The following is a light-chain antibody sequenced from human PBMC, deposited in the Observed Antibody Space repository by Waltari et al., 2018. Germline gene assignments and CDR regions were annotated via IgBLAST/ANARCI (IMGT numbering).Light chain of an antibody. J-gene: IGKJ2*01. Sequence: DIQLTQSPSSLSATLGDRVTITCRSSQAFVNSLAWFQQKPGQAPRLLVYGVSTLYDGVPSRFSGSRSGTDFFLTITNLQPDDFAVYYCQQFYETPRSFGQGTRL. V-gene: IGKV1-NL1*01. CDR1: QAFVNS. CDR3: QQFYETPRS. CDR2: GVS.